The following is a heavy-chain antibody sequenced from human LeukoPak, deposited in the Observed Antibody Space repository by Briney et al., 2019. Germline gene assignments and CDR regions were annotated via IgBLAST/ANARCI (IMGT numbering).Heavy chain of an antibody. V-gene: IGHV5-51*01. D-gene: IGHD3-9*01. Sequence: GESLKISCKGSGYNFITYWIGWVRQMPGKGLEWMGIIYPGDSDTRYSPSFQGQVTISADKSISTAYLQWSSLKASDTAMYYCARGPAQLRYFDWLPPDYWGQGTLVTVSS. CDR2: IYPGDSDT. CDR3: ARGPAQLRYFDWLPPDY. CDR1: GYNFITYW. J-gene: IGHJ4*02.